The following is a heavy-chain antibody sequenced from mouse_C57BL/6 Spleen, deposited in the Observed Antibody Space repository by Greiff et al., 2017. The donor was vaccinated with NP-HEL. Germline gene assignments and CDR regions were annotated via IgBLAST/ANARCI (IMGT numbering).Heavy chain of an antibody. V-gene: IGHV1-15*01. CDR1: GYTFTDYE. CDR2: IDPETGGT. J-gene: IGHJ2*01. CDR3: TRWAHYYGTVPLDY. Sequence: QVQLQQSGAELVRPGASVTLSCKASGYTFTDYEMHWVKQTPVHGLEWIGAIDPETGGTAYNQKFKGKAILTADKSSSTAYMELRSLTSEDSADYYCTRWAHYYGTVPLDYWGQGTTLTVSS. D-gene: IGHD1-1*01.